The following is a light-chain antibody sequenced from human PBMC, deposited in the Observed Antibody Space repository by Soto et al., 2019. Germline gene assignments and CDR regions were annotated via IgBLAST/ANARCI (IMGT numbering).Light chain of an antibody. CDR2: GAS. V-gene: IGKV3-15*01. CDR3: QQYNHWTSIT. Sequence: EIVMTQSPATLSVSPGERAILSCSASQSIRTNVAWYQQRPGQAPRLLIYGASTRATDIPARFSGSGSGTEFTLTISSLQSEDLAISYCQQYNHWTSITFGQGTRLEF. J-gene: IGKJ5*01. CDR1: QSIRTN.